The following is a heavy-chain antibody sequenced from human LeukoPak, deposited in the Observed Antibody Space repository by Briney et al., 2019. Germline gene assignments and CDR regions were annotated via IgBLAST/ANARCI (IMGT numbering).Heavy chain of an antibody. CDR1: GGSFSSYY. CDR3: ARGGSRQSSSSDFDY. Sequence: SETLSLTCTVSGGSFSSYYWSWIRQPPGKGLEWIGYIYYSGSTNYNPSLKSRVTISVDTSEKQFSLKLSSVAAADTAVYYCARGGSRQSSSSDFDYWGQGTLVTVSS. V-gene: IGHV4-59*12. CDR2: IYYSGST. D-gene: IGHD6-6*01. J-gene: IGHJ4*02.